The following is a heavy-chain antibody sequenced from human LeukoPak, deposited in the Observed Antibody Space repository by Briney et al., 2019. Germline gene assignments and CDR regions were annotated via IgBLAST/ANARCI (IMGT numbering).Heavy chain of an antibody. V-gene: IGHV4-34*01. CDR3: ARAAPFRVAASHFEY. Sequence: SETLSLTCAVYGGSFSGYYWSWIRQPPGKGLEWIGEINHSGSTNYNPSLKSRVTISVDTSKNQFSLKLSSVTAADTAVYYCARAAPFRVAASHFEYWGQGTLVTVSS. D-gene: IGHD6-19*01. CDR1: GGSFSGYY. J-gene: IGHJ4*02. CDR2: INHSGST.